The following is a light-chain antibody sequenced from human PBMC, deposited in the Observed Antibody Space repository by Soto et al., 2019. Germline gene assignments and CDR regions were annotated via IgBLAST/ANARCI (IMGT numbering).Light chain of an antibody. CDR3: QHAYRAPWA. J-gene: IGKJ1*01. CDR2: AAS. Sequence: DIKMTQSPSSLSASVGDRVIITCRASQSIDSHLNWYQHKPGRAPKLLIHAASTLQSGVPSRFSGSGSGTDFTLTISSLQPEDFVTYYCQHAYRAPWAFGQGTRVEIK. V-gene: IGKV1-39*01. CDR1: QSIDSH.